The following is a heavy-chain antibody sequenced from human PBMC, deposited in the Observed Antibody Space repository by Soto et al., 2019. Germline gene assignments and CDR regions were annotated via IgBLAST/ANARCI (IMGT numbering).Heavy chain of an antibody. V-gene: IGHV1-2*02. D-gene: IGHD5-18*01. CDR3: ARVTAWAYYYGMDV. Sequence: ASVKVSCKASGYTFTGYYMHWVRQAPGQGLEWMGWINPNSGGTNYAQKFQGRVTMTRDTSISTAYMELSRLRSDDTAVYYCARVTAWAYYYGMDVWGQGTTVTVSS. CDR1: GYTFTGYY. CDR2: INPNSGGT. J-gene: IGHJ6*02.